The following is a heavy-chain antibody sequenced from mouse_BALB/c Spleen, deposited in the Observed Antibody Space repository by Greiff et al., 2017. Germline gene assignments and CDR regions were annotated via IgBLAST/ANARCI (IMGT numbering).Heavy chain of an antibody. D-gene: IGHD1-1*01. V-gene: IGHV5-6*01. CDR2: ISSGGSYT. CDR3: ARQTPDYYGSSYGAMDY. Sequence: EVQVVESGGDLVKPGGSLKLSCAASGFTFSSYGMSWVRQTPDKRLEWVATISSGGSYTYYPDSVKGRFTISRDNAKNTLYLQMSSLKSEDTAMYYCARQTPDYYGSSYGAMDYWGQGTSVTVSS. CDR1: GFTFSSYG. J-gene: IGHJ4*01.